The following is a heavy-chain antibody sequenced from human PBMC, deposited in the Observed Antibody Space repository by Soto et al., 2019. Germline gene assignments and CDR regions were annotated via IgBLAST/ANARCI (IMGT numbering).Heavy chain of an antibody. CDR1: GFIFSDQY. D-gene: IGHD3-16*01. CDR3: ARDLGGAPDVDL. Sequence: GVSLRLSCAASGFIFSDQYMDWVRQAPGKGLEWVGRIRKKVNSYTTEYAASVKGRFTVSRDDSKNSLYLQMNSLKTEDTAIYDGARDLGGAPDVDLLGRGTLVTVPQ. V-gene: IGHV3-72*01. J-gene: IGHJ2*01. CDR2: IRKKVNSYTT.